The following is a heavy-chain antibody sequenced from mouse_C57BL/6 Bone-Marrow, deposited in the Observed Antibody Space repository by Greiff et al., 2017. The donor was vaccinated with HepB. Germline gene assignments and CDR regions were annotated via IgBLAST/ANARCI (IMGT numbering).Heavy chain of an antibody. J-gene: IGHJ4*01. CDR2: ISNGGGST. D-gene: IGHD1-1*01. CDR1: GFTFSDYY. Sequence: EVMLVESGGGLVQPGGSLKLSCAASGFTFSDYYMYWVRQTPEKRLEWVAYISNGGGSTYYPDTVKGRFTISRDNAKNTLYLQMSRLKSEDTAMYYCARQIYYYGSSPFYYAMDYWGQGTSVTVSS. CDR3: ARQIYYYGSSPFYYAMDY. V-gene: IGHV5-12*01.